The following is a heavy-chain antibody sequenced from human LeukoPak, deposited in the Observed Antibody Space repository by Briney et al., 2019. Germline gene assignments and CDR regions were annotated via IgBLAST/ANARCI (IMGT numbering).Heavy chain of an antibody. CDR3: ARRLYLGVPFPMNYFDY. J-gene: IGHJ4*02. V-gene: IGHV4-59*08. CDR1: GGSINSYY. CDR2: IYSSGST. Sequence: SETLSLTCTASGGSINSYYWSWIRQPPGKGLEWIGYIYSSGSTDYNPSLKSRVTISVDTSKNQFSLKLSSVTAADTAVYYCARRLYLGVPFPMNYFDYWGQGTLVTVSS. D-gene: IGHD2/OR15-2a*01.